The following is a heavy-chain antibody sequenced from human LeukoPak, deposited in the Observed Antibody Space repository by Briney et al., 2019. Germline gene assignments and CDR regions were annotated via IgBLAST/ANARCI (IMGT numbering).Heavy chain of an antibody. CDR3: ARGGALIAAAE. CDR2: IYYSGST. CDR1: GGSISSSSYY. Sequence: ASETLSLTCTVSGGSISSSSYYWGWIRRPPGKGLEWIGSIYYSGSTYYNPSLKSRVTISVDTSKNQFSLKLSSVTAADTAVYYCARGGALIAAAEWGQGTLVTVSS. D-gene: IGHD6-13*01. V-gene: IGHV4-39*07. J-gene: IGHJ4*02.